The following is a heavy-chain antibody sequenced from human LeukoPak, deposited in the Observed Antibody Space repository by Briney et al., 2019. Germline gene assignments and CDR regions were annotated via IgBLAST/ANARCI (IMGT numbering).Heavy chain of an antibody. J-gene: IGHJ4*02. D-gene: IGHD2-8*01. CDR3: AKGGSSLRLMQH. V-gene: IGHV3-43*02. Sequence: GGSLRLSCAASGFTFDDYAMHWARQAPGKGLEWVSLFSGDGGNTYYADSVKGRFTISRDNSKNSLYLQMNSLRTEDTALYYCAKGGSSLRLMQHWGQGTLVTVSS. CDR1: GFTFDDYA. CDR2: FSGDGGNT.